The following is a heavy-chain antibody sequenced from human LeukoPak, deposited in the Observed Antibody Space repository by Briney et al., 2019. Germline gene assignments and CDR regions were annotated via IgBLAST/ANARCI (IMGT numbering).Heavy chain of an antibody. CDR1: GFTFRTYW. CDR2: IDAEGTTT. V-gene: IGHV3-74*01. CDR3: ARRYHYDSSGYQFDY. D-gene: IGHD3-22*01. Sequence: GGSLRLSCAASGFTFRTYWMHWGRQAPGKGLGWGSRIDAEGTTTTYADSVKGRFTISRDNAKNTLYLQMNSLRAEDTAVYYCARRYHYDSSGYQFDYWGQGTLVTVSS. J-gene: IGHJ4*02.